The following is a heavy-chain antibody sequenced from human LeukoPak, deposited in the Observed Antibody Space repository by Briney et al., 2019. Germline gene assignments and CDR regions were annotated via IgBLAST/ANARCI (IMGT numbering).Heavy chain of an antibody. D-gene: IGHD6-19*01. V-gene: IGHV3-23*01. CDR3: AKDRRASGWDAFDI. J-gene: IGHJ3*02. CDR2: ISGSGFST. Sequence: GGSLRLSCAASEVTFTNDAMTWVRQAPGKGLEWVSGISGSGFSTYYADSVKGRFAISRDNSKNTVYLQMNSLRAEDTALYYCAKDRRASGWDAFDIWGQGTMVTVS. CDR1: EVTFTNDA.